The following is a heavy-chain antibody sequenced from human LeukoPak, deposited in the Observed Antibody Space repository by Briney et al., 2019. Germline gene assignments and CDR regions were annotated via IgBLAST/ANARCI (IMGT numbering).Heavy chain of an antibody. V-gene: IGHV4-59*01. CDR3: ARDRGSAFDI. CDR2: IYYSGIT. J-gene: IGHJ3*02. CDR1: GGSIRSYY. Sequence: PSETLSLTCTVSGGSIRSYYWSWIRQPPGKGLEWIGYIYYSGITNYNPSLKSRVTISVDTSKNQFSLKLSSVTAADTAVYYCARDRGSAFDIWGQGTMVTVSS.